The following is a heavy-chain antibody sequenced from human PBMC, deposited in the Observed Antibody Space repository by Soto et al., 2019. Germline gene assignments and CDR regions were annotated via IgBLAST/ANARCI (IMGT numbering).Heavy chain of an antibody. J-gene: IGHJ4*02. D-gene: IGHD2-21*02. Sequence: SVTLSLTCAVSGYSISSSNWWGWIRQPPGQGLEWIGYIYYSGTTYYNPSLKSRVTMSVDTSKNQFSLKLSSVTAADTAVYYCARGESDCGGDCYPPTRYYFDYWGQGTLVT. CDR3: ARGESDCGGDCYPPTRYYFDY. CDR2: IYYSGTT. CDR1: GYSISSSNW. V-gene: IGHV4-28*03.